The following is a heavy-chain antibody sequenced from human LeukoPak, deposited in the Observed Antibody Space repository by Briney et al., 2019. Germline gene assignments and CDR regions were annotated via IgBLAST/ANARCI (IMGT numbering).Heavy chain of an antibody. Sequence: PSGTLSLTCAVSGGSISSSKWWSWVRQPPGKGLEWIGEIFHSGSANYNPSLKSRITISVDRSKNQFSLKLSSVTAADTAVYYCARHGGSGSYYNWFDPWGQGTLVTVSS. CDR3: ARHGGSGSYYNWFDP. V-gene: IGHV4-4*02. CDR2: IFHSGSA. D-gene: IGHD3-10*01. CDR1: GGSISSSKW. J-gene: IGHJ5*02.